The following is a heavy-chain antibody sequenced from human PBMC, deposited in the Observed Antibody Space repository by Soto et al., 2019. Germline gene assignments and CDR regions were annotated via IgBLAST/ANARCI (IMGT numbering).Heavy chain of an antibody. D-gene: IGHD3-10*01. J-gene: IGHJ6*02. Sequence: QVQLQESGPGLVKPSETLSLTCTVSGDSISRYYWSWIRLSPGKGLEWIGYIYYSGETNYNPSVKRRVTLSVDRTKNQFSLKLSWGTAADSAVYYCARDPGGEFLKGSGMDVWGQGTTVTVSS. CDR2: IYYSGET. CDR1: GDSISRYY. V-gene: IGHV4-59*01. CDR3: ARDPGGEFLKGSGMDV.